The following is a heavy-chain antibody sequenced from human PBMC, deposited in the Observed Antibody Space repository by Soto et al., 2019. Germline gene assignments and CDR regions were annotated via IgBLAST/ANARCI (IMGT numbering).Heavy chain of an antibody. V-gene: IGHV3-33*01. J-gene: IGHJ4*02. CDR3: ARGGDYDFWSGYYPMYYFDY. CDR1: GFTFSSYG. D-gene: IGHD3-3*01. Sequence: QVQLVESGGGVVQPGRSLRLSCAACGFTFSSYGMHWVRQAPGKGLEWVAVIWYDGSNKYYADSVKGRFTISRDNSKNTLYLQMNSLRAEDTAVYYCARGGDYDFWSGYYPMYYFDYWGQGTLVTVSS. CDR2: IWYDGSNK.